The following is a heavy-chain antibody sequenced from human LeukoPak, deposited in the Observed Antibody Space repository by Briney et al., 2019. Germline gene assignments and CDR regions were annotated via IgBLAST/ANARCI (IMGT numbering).Heavy chain of an antibody. CDR3: TRLKNGYGDY. Sequence: GESLKISCKGSGXSFTTNWIGWVRQMPGKGLEWMGLIYPGDSDTRYSPSFQGQVTISADKSISTAYLQWSSLKASDTAMYYCTRLKNGYGDYWGQGTLVTVSS. J-gene: IGHJ4*02. CDR2: IYPGDSDT. CDR1: GXSFTTNW. V-gene: IGHV5-51*01. D-gene: IGHD5-12*01.